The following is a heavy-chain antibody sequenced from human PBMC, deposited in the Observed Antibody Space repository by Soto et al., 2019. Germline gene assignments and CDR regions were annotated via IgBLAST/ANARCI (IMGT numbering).Heavy chain of an antibody. CDR3: AKEGGSYYRDFDY. Sequence: SVKVSCKASGGTFSSYAISWVRQAPGQGLEWMGGIIPIFGTANYAQKFQGRVTITADKSTSTAYMELSSLRAEDTAVYYCAKEGGSYYRDFDYWGQGTLVTVSS. CDR1: GGTFSSYA. V-gene: IGHV1-69*06. CDR2: IIPIFGTA. J-gene: IGHJ4*02. D-gene: IGHD1-26*01.